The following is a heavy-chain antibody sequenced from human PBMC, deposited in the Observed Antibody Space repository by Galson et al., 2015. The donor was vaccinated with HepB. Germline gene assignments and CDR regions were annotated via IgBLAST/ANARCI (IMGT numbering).Heavy chain of an antibody. CDR1: GYTFTTYG. Sequence: SVKVSCKASGYTFTTYGMNWVRQAPGQGLEWMGWINTNSGNPTYARDFTGRFVFSLDTSVSTAYLQISSLKAEDTAVYYCARDRSLLTKGFLEISGLWGQGTLVTVAS. D-gene: IGHD3-3*01. V-gene: IGHV7-4-1*02. CDR3: ARDRSLLTKGFLEISGL. J-gene: IGHJ4*02. CDR2: INTNSGNP.